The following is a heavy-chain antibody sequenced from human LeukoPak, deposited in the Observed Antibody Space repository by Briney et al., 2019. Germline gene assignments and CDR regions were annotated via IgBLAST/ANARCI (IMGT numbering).Heavy chain of an antibody. Sequence: GGSLRLSCVASGFGLSGSGMTWVRQAPGKGLEWISYISVSGGIIYYADSVRGRFTISRDNAKNSLFLQMNSLTVEDTAVYYCAREASYSSSWATFDNWGQGTLDTV. V-gene: IGHV3-48*01. D-gene: IGHD6-13*01. J-gene: IGHJ4*02. CDR2: ISVSGGII. CDR1: GFGLSGSG. CDR3: AREASYSSSWATFDN.